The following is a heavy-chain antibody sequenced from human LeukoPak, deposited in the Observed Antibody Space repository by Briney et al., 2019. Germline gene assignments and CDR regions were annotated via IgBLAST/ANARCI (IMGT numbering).Heavy chain of an antibody. CDR3: ASLTPGPYSSSWYDY. D-gene: IGHD6-13*01. V-gene: IGHV3-30*04. CDR2: ISYDGSNK. Sequence: GGSPRLSCAASGFTFSSYAMHWVRQAPGKGLEWVAVISYDGSNKYYADSVKGRFTISRDNSKNTLYLQMNSLRAEDTAVYYCASLTPGPYSSSWYDYWGQGTLVTVSS. J-gene: IGHJ4*02. CDR1: GFTFSSYA.